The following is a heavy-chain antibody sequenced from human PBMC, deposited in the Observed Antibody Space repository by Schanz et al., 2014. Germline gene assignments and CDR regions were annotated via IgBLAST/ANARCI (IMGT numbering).Heavy chain of an antibody. Sequence: EVQLVESGGELVQPGGSLRLSCAASGFTFSSYWMHWVRQVPGKGPVWVSRINGDGSSTLYADSVKGRFTISRDNAKNTLYLQMNSLRAEDTAVYYCAKKWTGQWLGLIDYWGQGSLVTVSS. J-gene: IGHJ4*02. V-gene: IGHV3-74*01. CDR1: GFTFSSYW. D-gene: IGHD6-19*01. CDR3: AKKWTGQWLGLIDY. CDR2: INGDGSST.